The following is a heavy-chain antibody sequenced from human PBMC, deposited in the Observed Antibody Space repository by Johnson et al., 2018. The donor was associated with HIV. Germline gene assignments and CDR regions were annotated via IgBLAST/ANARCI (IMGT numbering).Heavy chain of an antibody. CDR1: GFIFSSYG. Sequence: QVQLVESGGGVVQPGRSLRLSCAASGFIFSSYGIHWVRQAPGKGLEWVAVIGYDGSNKYYADSVKGRFTISRDNSKNTMYVHMNSLRGEDTAVYYCARAVYSGSSSCAFDIWGQGTMVT. J-gene: IGHJ3*02. D-gene: IGHD6-6*01. CDR2: IGYDGSNK. V-gene: IGHV3-33*08. CDR3: ARAVYSGSSSCAFDI.